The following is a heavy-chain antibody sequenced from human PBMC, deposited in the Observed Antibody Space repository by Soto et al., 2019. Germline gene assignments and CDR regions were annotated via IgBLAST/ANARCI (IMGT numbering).Heavy chain of an antibody. CDR1: GFTFSSYA. CDR2: ISGSGGST. J-gene: IGHJ5*02. V-gene: IGHV3-23*01. CDR3: AKDSRTDCSGGSCYPTNWFDP. Sequence: GGSLRLSCAASGFTFSSYAMSWVRQAPGKGLEWVSAISGSGGSTYYADSVKGRFTISRDNSKNTLYLQMNSLRAEDTAVYYCAKDSRTDCSGGSCYPTNWFDPWGQGTLVTVSS. D-gene: IGHD2-15*01.